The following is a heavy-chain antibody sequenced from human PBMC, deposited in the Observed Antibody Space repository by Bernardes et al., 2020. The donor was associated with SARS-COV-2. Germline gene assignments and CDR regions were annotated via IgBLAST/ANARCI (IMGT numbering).Heavy chain of an antibody. CDR2: IYYSGST. V-gene: IGHV4-39*01. CDR1: GGSISSSSYY. J-gene: IGHJ4*02. CDR3: ARHEEVFPYDYVWGSYRYTGFDY. D-gene: IGHD3-16*02. Sequence: SETLSLTCTVSGGSISSSSYYWGWIRQPPGKGLEWIGSIYYSGSTYYNPSLKSRVTISVDTSKNQFSLKLSSVTAADTAVYYCARHEEVFPYDYVWGSYRYTGFDYWGQGTLVTVSS.